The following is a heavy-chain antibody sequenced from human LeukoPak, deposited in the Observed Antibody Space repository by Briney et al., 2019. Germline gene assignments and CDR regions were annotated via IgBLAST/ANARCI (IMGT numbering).Heavy chain of an antibody. Sequence: AGGSLRLSCAASGFTFDDYGLSWVRQAPGKGLDWVSGINWNGVSTAYADSVKGRFTISRDNAKNSLYLQMNSLRAEDTAFYYCAKVFTVMAAAGDDFDYWGQGTLVTVSS. D-gene: IGHD6-13*01. CDR1: GFTFDDYG. CDR3: AKVFTVMAAAGDDFDY. J-gene: IGHJ4*02. CDR2: INWNGVST. V-gene: IGHV3-20*04.